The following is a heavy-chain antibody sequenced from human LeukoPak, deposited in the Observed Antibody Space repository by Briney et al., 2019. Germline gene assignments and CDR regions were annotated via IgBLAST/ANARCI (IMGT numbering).Heavy chain of an antibody. CDR1: GYTFTSYG. Sequence: GASVKVSCKASGYTFTSYGISWARQAPGQGLEWMGWISAYNGNTNYAQKLQGRVTMTTDTSTSTAYMELRSLRSDDTAVYYCARARFWFGEPTPFDYWGQGTLVTVSS. J-gene: IGHJ4*02. V-gene: IGHV1-18*01. CDR2: ISAYNGNT. CDR3: ARARFWFGEPTPFDY. D-gene: IGHD3-10*01.